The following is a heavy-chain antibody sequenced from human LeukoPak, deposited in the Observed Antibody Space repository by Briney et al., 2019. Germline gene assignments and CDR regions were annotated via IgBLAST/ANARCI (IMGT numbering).Heavy chain of an antibody. V-gene: IGHV1-69*05. CDR1: GGTFSSYA. J-gene: IGHJ6*04. Sequence: APVKVSCKASGGTFSSYAISWVRQAPGQGLEWMGGIIPIFGTANYAQKFQGRVTITTDESTSTAYMELSSLRSEDTAVYYCARGRAWPMDVWGKGTTVTVSS. D-gene: IGHD5-12*01. CDR3: ARGRAWPMDV. CDR2: IIPIFGTA.